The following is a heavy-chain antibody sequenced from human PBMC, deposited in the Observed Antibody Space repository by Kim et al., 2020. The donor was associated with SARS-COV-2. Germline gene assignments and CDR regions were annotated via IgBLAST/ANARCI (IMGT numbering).Heavy chain of an antibody. J-gene: IGHJ4*02. CDR1: GGSISSGGYY. V-gene: IGHV4-31*03. CDR3: AREGGRYTMVQGVYDY. CDR2: IYYSGST. Sequence: SETLSLTCTVSGGSISSGGYYWSWIRQHPGKGLEWIGYIYYSGSTYYNPSLKSRVTISVDTSKNQFSLKLSSVTAADTAEYYCAREGGRYTMVQGVYDYWGQGTLVTVSS. D-gene: IGHD3-10*01.